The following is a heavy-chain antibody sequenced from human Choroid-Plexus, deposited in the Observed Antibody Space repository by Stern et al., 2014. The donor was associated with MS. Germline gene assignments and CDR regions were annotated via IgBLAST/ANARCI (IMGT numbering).Heavy chain of an antibody. J-gene: IGHJ5*02. V-gene: IGHV3-30*18. CDR1: GFTFGSCA. Sequence: VQLVESGGGVVQPGRPLRLSCVASGFTFGSCAMHWVRQAPGKGLEWVAGVSYDGSNKYYADSVKGRFTISRDNSQNTLYIQMSSLRPEDTALYYCAKDRQYLTYFFDHWGQGSLVTVSS. CDR3: AKDRQYLTYFFDH. CDR2: VSYDGSNK. D-gene: IGHD2/OR15-2a*01.